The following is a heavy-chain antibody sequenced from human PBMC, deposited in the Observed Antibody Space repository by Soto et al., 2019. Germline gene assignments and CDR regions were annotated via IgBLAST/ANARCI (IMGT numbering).Heavy chain of an antibody. V-gene: IGHV1-69*13. Sequence: QVQLEQSGAEVKKPGSSVKVSCKASGGTFSTSAISWVRQAPGQGLEWMGGIMPIFRTPDYAQKFQGRVTIPADESTRTAYMELSGLRSDDTAVYYCARDKDRQQLGGNYSYMLDVWGQGTTVTVSS. CDR2: IMPIFRTP. CDR1: GGTFSTSA. D-gene: IGHD1-7*01. CDR3: ARDKDRQQLGGNYSYMLDV. J-gene: IGHJ6*02.